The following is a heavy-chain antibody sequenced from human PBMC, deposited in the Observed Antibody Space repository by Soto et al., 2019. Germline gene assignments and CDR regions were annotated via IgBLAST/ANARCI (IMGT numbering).Heavy chain of an antibody. V-gene: IGHV1-69*01. Sequence: QVQLVQSVAEVKKPGSSMKVSCKASGGTFNSYDINWVRQAPGQGLEWMGGIIPIVETPKYAQKFQGRVTITADESTNTVYMELSSLRSEDTAMYYCARLARPNYYDTSGFFKDNWFDPWGQGTLVTVSS. CDR3: ARLARPNYYDTSGFFKDNWFDP. D-gene: IGHD3-22*01. CDR1: GGTFNSYD. CDR2: IIPIVETP. J-gene: IGHJ5*02.